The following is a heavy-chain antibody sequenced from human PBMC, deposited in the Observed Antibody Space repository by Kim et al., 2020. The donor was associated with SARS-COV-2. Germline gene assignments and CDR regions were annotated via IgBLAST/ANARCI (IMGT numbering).Heavy chain of an antibody. Sequence: GGSLRLSCAASGFTFSSYAMHWVRQAPGKGLEWVAVIWYDGSNKYYADSVKGRFTISRDNSKNTLYLQMNSLRAEDTAVYYCAKETPNNYYYYYGMDVWGQGTTVTVSS. V-gene: IGHV3-33*06. D-gene: IGHD1-20*01. CDR3: AKETPNNYYYYYGMDV. CDR2: IWYDGSNK. CDR1: GFTFSSYA. J-gene: IGHJ6*02.